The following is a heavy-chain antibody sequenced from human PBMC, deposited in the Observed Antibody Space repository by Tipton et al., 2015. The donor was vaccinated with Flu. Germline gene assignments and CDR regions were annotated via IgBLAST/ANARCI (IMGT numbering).Heavy chain of an antibody. CDR3: ARRDYSNYVSEPKNWFNP. D-gene: IGHD4-11*01. CDR2: ISHSGTT. CDR1: GGSFSAYY. J-gene: IGHJ5*02. Sequence: TLSLTCAVYGGSFSAYYWSWIRQPPGKGLEWIGEISHSGTTNYNPSLKSRVTISVDTSKNQFSLRLTSVTAADTAVYYCARRDYSNYVSEPKNWFNPWGQGTLVTVSS. V-gene: IGHV4-34*01.